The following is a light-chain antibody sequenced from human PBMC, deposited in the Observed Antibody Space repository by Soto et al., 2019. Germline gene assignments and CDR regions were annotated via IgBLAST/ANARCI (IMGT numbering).Light chain of an antibody. J-gene: IGKJ4*01. CDR1: QNISSN. V-gene: IGKV3-15*01. Sequence: EKVMTQSPVTLSVSPGERATLSCRASQNISSNLAWYQQKPGQAPRLLIYGASTRATGIPVRFSGSGSETEFTLTISSLQSEDFAVFFCQQYQSWPLTVGGGTRVEI. CDR3: QQYQSWPLT. CDR2: GAS.